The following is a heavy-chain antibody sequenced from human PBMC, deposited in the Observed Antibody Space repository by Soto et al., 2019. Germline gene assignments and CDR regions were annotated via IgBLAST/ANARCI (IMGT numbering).Heavy chain of an antibody. CDR2: IYYSGST. CDR3: ASQAGDDSSGYYVLY. J-gene: IGHJ4*02. V-gene: IGHV4-61*01. Sequence: SETLSLTCTVSGCSVSSGSYYWSWIRKPPGKGLEWIGYIYYSGSTNYNPSLKSRVTISVDTSKNQFSLKLSSVTAADTAVYYCASQAGDDSSGYYVLYWGQGTLVTVSS. CDR1: GCSVSSGSYY. D-gene: IGHD3-22*01.